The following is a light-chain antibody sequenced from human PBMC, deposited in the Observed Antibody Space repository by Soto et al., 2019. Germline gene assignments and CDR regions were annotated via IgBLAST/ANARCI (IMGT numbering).Light chain of an antibody. V-gene: IGKV3-15*01. J-gene: IGKJ4*01. CDR1: QSVSSN. CDR2: GES. CDR3: QQYNNWPPLT. Sequence: EIVMTHSPATLSVSPGERATLSCRASQSVSSNLAWYQQKPGEAPRLLIYGESTRATGIPARFSGSGSATEFTLTISSLPSQDFAVYYCQQYNNWPPLTVGGRTQVDIK.